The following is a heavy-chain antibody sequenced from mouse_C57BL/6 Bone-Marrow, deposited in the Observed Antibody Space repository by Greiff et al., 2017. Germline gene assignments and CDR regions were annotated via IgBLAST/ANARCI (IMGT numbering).Heavy chain of an antibody. D-gene: IGHD2-1*01. CDR2: FHPYNDDT. Sequence: QVQLQQPGAELVMPGASVKMSCKASGYTFTTYPLEWMKQNHGKSLEWIGNFHPYNDDTKYNEKFKGKATLTVEKSSSTVYLELSRLTSDDSAVYYCARGGNYGGYYFDYWGQGTTLTVSS. V-gene: IGHV1-47*01. J-gene: IGHJ2*01. CDR1: GYTFTTYP. CDR3: ARGGNYGGYYFDY.